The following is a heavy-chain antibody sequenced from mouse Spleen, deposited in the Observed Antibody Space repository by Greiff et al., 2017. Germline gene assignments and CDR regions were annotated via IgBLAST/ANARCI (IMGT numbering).Heavy chain of an antibody. CDR1: GFNIKDYY. D-gene: IGHD1-1*01. CDR3: ARDYYDGSSNYAMDY. Sequence: EVKLQESGAELVKPGASVKLSCTASGFNIKDYYMHWVKQRTEQGLEWIGRIDPEDGETKYAPKFQGKATITADTSSNTAYLQLSSLTSEDTAVYYCARDYYDGSSNYAMDYWGQGTSVTVSS. J-gene: IGHJ4*01. V-gene: IGHV14-2*01. CDR2: IDPEDGET.